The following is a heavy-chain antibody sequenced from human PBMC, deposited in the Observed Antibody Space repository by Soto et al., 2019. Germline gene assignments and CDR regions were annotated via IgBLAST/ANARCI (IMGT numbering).Heavy chain of an antibody. CDR2: IYYSGST. CDR3: ARDSWRRRRIRYYYMDV. Sequence: SETLSLTCTVSGGSISSYYWSWIRQPPGKGLEWIGYIYYSGSTNYNPSLKSRVTISVDTSKNQFSLKLGSVTAADTAVYYCARDSWRRRRIRYYYMDVWGKGTTVTVSS. V-gene: IGHV4-59*01. J-gene: IGHJ6*03. CDR1: GGSISSYY. D-gene: IGHD6-25*01.